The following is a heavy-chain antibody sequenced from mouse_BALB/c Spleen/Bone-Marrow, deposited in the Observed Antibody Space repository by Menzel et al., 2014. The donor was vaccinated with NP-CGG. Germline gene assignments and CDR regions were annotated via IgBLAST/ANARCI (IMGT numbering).Heavy chain of an antibody. CDR2: IDPANGNT. V-gene: IGHV14-3*02. CDR3: ATYYRYDRRFAY. J-gene: IGHJ3*01. CDR1: GFNIKDTY. D-gene: IGHD2-14*01. Sequence: VQLQQSGAELVKPGASVKLSCTASGFNIKDTYMHWVKQRPEQGLEWIGRIDPANGNTKYDPKFQGKATIIADTSSNTAYLQLSSLTSEDTAVYYCATYYRYDRRFAYWGQGTLVTVSA.